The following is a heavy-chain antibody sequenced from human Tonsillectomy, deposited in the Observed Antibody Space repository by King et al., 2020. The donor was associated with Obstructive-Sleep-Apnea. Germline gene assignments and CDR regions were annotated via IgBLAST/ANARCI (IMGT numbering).Heavy chain of an antibody. CDR2: ISGSGGTT. CDR3: AKERSWNEDFDY. J-gene: IGHJ4*02. CDR1: GITFSSYG. D-gene: IGHD1-1*01. Sequence: EVQLVESGGGLVQPGGSLRLSCAASGITFSSYGMSWVRQAPGKGLEWVSAISGSGGTTHNADAVKGRFTISSDNSNNTLYLQMNSLRAEDTAVYSCAKERSWNEDFDYWGQGTLVTVSS. V-gene: IGHV3-23*04.